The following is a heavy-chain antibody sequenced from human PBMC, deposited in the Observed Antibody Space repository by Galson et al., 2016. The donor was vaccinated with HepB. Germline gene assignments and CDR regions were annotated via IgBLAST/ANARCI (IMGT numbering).Heavy chain of an antibody. J-gene: IGHJ6*02. V-gene: IGHV1-69*02. D-gene: IGHD4-17*01. CDR2: IIPILDGA. CDR1: GYTFTGYY. Sequence: SVKVSCKASGYTFTGYYMHWVRQAPGQGLEWMGRIIPILDGANYAQKFQDRVTITANRSTRTAYMELNNLKSEDTAVYFCATRDMTAGTTGAYYYHGMDVWGQGTTVTVSS. CDR3: ATRDMTAGTTGAYYYHGMDV.